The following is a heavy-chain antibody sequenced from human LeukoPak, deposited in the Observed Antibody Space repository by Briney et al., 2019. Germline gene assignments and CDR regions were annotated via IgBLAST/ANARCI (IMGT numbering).Heavy chain of an antibody. Sequence: GASVKVSCKASGYTFTSYGISWVRQAPGQGLEWMGWISVYNGNTNYAQKLQGRVTMTTDTSTSTAYMELRSLRSDDTAVYYCARFFYGSGSYYILDAFDIWGQGTMVTVSS. CDR1: GYTFTSYG. V-gene: IGHV1-18*01. CDR2: ISVYNGNT. J-gene: IGHJ3*02. D-gene: IGHD3-10*01. CDR3: ARFFYGSGSYYILDAFDI.